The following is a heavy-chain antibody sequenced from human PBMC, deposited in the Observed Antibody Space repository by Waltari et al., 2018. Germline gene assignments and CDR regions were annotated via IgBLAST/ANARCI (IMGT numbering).Heavy chain of an antibody. D-gene: IGHD5-18*01. CDR3: AHSGYSYGFDY. V-gene: IGHV2-5*01. J-gene: IGHJ4*02. CDR1: GFPLSPSGVG. CDR2: ISWNVDK. Sequence: QITLKESGPTLVTPTQTLTLTCTFSGFPLSPSGVGLGWIRQPPGKALEWLALISWNVDKRYSPSLKSRLTITKDTSKNQVVLTMTNMDPVDTATYYCAHSGYSYGFDYWGQGTLVTVSS.